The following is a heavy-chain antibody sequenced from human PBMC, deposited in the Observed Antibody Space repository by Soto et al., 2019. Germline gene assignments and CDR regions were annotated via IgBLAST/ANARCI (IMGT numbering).Heavy chain of an antibody. J-gene: IGHJ5*02. CDR3: ARAGRYGGPRNWFDP. Sequence: SETLSLTCAVYGWSFSGYYWGWIRQPPGKGLEWIGEINHSGSTNYNPSLKSRVTISVDTSKNQFSLKLSSVTAADTAVYYCARAGRYGGPRNWFDPWGQGTLVTVSS. D-gene: IGHD1-1*01. CDR2: INHSGST. V-gene: IGHV4-34*01. CDR1: GWSFSGYY.